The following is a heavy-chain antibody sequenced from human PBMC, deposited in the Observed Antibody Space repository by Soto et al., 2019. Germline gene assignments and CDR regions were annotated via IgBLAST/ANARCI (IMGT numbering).Heavy chain of an antibody. Sequence: GGSLRLSCAAFGFTFDDYAMHWVRQAPGKGLEWVSSISWHSAAMAYADSVKGRFTISRDNAKNSLYLQMSSLRAEDTALYYCAKNIGTTVTTRDDYFDSWGPGTMVTVST. CDR3: AKNIGTTVTTRDDYFDS. D-gene: IGHD4-17*01. CDR2: ISWHSAAM. CDR1: GFTFDDYA. J-gene: IGHJ4*02. V-gene: IGHV3-9*01.